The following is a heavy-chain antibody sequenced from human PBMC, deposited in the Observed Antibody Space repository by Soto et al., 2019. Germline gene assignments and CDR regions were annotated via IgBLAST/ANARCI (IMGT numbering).Heavy chain of an antibody. J-gene: IGHJ3*02. Sequence: QVQLVESGGGLVKPGGSLRLSCAASGFTFSDYYMSWIRQAPGKGLEWVSYISSSSSYTNYADSVKGRFTISRDNAKNSLYLQMISLRAEDTAVYYCARDLQYYYDSSGYTIDAFDIWGQGTMVTVSS. V-gene: IGHV3-11*06. CDR3: ARDLQYYYDSSGYTIDAFDI. CDR2: ISSSSSYT. CDR1: GFTFSDYY. D-gene: IGHD3-22*01.